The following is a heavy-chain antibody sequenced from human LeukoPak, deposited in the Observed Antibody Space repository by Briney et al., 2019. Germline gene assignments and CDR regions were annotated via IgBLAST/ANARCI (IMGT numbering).Heavy chain of an antibody. CDR1: GYSVTNFW. D-gene: IGHD1-26*01. CDR3: ARGSIMGATRNYLDY. V-gene: IGHV5-51*01. CDR2: IYPGDSDT. Sequence: GESLQISCKASGYSVTNFWIGWVRQLPGKGLEWMGIIYPGDSDTRYSPSFQGQVTISADKSISTAYLQWNNLKASDTAMYYCARGSIMGATRNYLDYWGQGTLVTVSS. J-gene: IGHJ4*02.